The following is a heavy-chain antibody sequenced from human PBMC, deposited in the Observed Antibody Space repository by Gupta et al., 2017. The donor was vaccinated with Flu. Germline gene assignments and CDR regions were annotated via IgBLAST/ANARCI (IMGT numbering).Heavy chain of an antibody. CDR3: ASSVMNGYFIGIDY. D-gene: IGHD5-24*01. CDR1: GGSISSSSYY. J-gene: IGHJ4*02. Sequence: QLQLQESGPGLVKPSETLSLTCTVSGGSISSSSYYWGWIRQPPGKGLEWIGSIYYSGSTYYNPSLKSRVTISVDTSKNQFSLKLSSVTAADTAVYYCASSVMNGYFIGIDYWGQGTLVTVSS. CDR2: IYYSGST. V-gene: IGHV4-39*01.